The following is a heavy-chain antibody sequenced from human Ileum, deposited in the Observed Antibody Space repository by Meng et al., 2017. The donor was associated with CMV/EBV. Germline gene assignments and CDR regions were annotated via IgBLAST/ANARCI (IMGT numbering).Heavy chain of an antibody. D-gene: IGHD3-22*01. J-gene: IGHJ3*02. V-gene: IGHV3-74*01. CDR1: LSLRAYS. CDR3: ARDAPVIVPDHDAFDI. Sequence: LSLRAYSMHWVRKGPGKGLVGVSGIRRDGRTTDYADSVKGRFTISRDNAKNTLYLQMNSLRAEDAAVYYCARDAPVIVPDHDAFDIWGQGTMVTVSS. CDR2: IRRDGRTT.